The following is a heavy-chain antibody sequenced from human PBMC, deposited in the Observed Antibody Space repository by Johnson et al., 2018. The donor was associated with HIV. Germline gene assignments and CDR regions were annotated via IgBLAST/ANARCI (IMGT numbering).Heavy chain of an antibody. D-gene: IGHD6-6*01. CDR1: GFTFDNYA. Sequence: VQLVESGGGVVRPGGSLRLSCGASGFTFDNYAMSWVRQAPGKGLEWVSAISGSGGSTYYADSVKGRFTISRDNSKNTLYLQMNSLRAEDTAVYYCAKDGSSYAFDIWGQVTVVTVSS. J-gene: IGHJ3*02. CDR3: AKDGSSYAFDI. CDR2: ISGSGGST. V-gene: IGHV3-23*04.